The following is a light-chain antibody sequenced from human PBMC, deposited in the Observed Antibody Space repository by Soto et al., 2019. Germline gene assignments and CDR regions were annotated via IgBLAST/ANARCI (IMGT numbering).Light chain of an antibody. V-gene: IGLV2-8*01. CDR3: SSYAGSNNLV. CDR1: SSDIGGYDY. J-gene: IGLJ3*02. CDR2: EVN. Sequence: QAVLTQPPSASGSPGQSVTISCTGTSSDIGGYDYVSWYQQHPGKAPKLIIYEVNKRPSGVPDRFSGSKSGNTASLTVSGLPAEDEADYYCSSYAGSNNLVFAGGTKLTVL.